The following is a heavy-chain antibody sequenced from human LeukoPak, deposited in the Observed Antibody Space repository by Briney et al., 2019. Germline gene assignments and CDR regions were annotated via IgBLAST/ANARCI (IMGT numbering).Heavy chain of an antibody. D-gene: IGHD2-2*01. V-gene: IGHV3-48*03. J-gene: IGHJ4*02. CDR1: GFTFSISE. Sequence: PGGSLRLSCAASGFTFSISEMNWVRQAPGKGLEWVSYISTSGYTIYYADSVKGRFTISRDNAKKSLVLQMDSLRAEDTARYYCVRGNSSPRGFFDYWGRGTLVTVSS. CDR2: ISTSGYTI. CDR3: VRGNSSPRGFFDY.